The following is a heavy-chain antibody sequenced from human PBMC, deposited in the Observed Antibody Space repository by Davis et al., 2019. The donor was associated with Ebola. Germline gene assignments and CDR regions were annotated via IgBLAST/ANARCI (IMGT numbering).Heavy chain of an antibody. CDR2: INPNSGGT. CDR3: ARDNRYYYDSSGYRFDY. J-gene: IGHJ4*02. V-gene: IGHV1-2*02. D-gene: IGHD3-22*01. Sequence: ASVKVSCKASGYTFTGYYMHWVRQAPGQGLEWMGWINPNSGGTNYAQNFQGRVTMTRDTSISTAYMELSRLRSDDTAVYYCARDNRYYYDSSGYRFDYWGQGTLVTVSS. CDR1: GYTFTGYY.